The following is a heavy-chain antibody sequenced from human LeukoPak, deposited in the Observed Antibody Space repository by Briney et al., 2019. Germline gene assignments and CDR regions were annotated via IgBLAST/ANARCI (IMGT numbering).Heavy chain of an antibody. CDR3: AKDRGSSSLFDY. D-gene: IGHD6-6*01. CDR2: IRYDGSNK. V-gene: IGHV3-30*02. CDR1: GFTFSSYS. Sequence: GGSLRLSCAASGFTFSSYSMNWVRQAPGKGLEWVAFIRYDGSNKYYADSVKGRFTISRDNSKNTLYLQMNSLRAEDTAVYYCAKDRGSSSLFDYWGQGTLVTVSS. J-gene: IGHJ4*02.